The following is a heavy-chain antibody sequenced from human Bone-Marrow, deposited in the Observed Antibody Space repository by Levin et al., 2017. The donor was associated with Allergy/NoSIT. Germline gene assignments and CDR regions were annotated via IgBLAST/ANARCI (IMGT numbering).Heavy chain of an antibody. CDR1: GFTFSSHA. V-gene: IGHV3-64*01. J-gene: IGHJ4*02. D-gene: IGHD3-10*01. CDR2: ISSDGGST. CDR3: ARAGTTVVPTANDY. Sequence: GESLKISCAASGFTFSSHAMHWVRQAPGKGLEYVSSISSDGGSTLYANSVKGRFTTSRDNSKNTLYLQMGSLRAEDMAVYYCARAGTTVVPTANDYWGQGTLVTVSS.